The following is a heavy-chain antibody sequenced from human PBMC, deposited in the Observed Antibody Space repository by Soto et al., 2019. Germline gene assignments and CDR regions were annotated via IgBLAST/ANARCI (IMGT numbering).Heavy chain of an antibody. Sequence: PSETLSLTCAVYGGSFSGYYWSWIRQPPGKGLEWIGEINHSGSTNYNPSLKSRVTISVDTSKNQFSLKLSSVTAADTAVYYCARGGGGSYLDYWGQGTLVTVSS. CDR3: ARGGGGSYLDY. V-gene: IGHV4-34*01. CDR1: GGSFSGYY. J-gene: IGHJ4*02. CDR2: INHSGST. D-gene: IGHD1-26*01.